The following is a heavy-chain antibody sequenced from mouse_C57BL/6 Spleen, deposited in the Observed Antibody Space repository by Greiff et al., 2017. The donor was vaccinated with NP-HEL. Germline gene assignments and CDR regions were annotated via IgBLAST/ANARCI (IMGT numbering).Heavy chain of an antibody. CDR3: TRFTTVVATSDY. J-gene: IGHJ2*01. Sequence: VQLQQSGAELVRPGASVTLSCKASGYTFTDYEMHWVKQTPVHGLEWIGAIDPETGGTAYNQKFKGKAILTADKSSSTAYMELRSLTSEDSAVYYCTRFTTVVATSDYWGQGTTLTVSS. CDR2: IDPETGGT. CDR1: GYTFTDYE. V-gene: IGHV1-15*01. D-gene: IGHD1-1*01.